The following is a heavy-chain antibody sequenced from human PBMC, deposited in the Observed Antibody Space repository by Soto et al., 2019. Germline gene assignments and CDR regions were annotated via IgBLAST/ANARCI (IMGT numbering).Heavy chain of an antibody. CDR1: GGSFSGYY. V-gene: IGHV4-34*01. CDR3: ARGSSYYYYGMDV. Sequence: QVQLQQWGAGLLKPSETLSLTCAVYGGSFSGYYWSWIRQPPGKGLEWIGEINHSGSTNYNPSLKSRVPISVETSKNQFSLKLSSVTAADTAVYYCARGSSYYYYGMDVWGQGTTVTVSS. J-gene: IGHJ6*02. CDR2: INHSGST.